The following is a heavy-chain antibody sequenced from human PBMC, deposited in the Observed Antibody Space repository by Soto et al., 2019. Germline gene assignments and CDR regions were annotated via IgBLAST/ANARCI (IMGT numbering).Heavy chain of an antibody. V-gene: IGHV4-30-4*01. Sequence: PSETLSLTCTVSGGSISSGDYYWSWIRQPPGKGLEWIGYIYYSGSTYYNPSLKSRVTISVDTSKNQFSLKLSSVTAADTAVYYCARSTPYYYDSSGHFDYWGQGTLVTVS. D-gene: IGHD3-22*01. J-gene: IGHJ4*02. CDR2: IYYSGST. CDR3: ARSTPYYYDSSGHFDY. CDR1: GGSISSGDYY.